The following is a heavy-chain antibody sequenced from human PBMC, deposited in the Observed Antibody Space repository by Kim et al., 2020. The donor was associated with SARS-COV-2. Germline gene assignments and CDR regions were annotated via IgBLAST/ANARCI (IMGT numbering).Heavy chain of an antibody. CDR1: GGTFSSYA. CDR3: ARAPWGWGRDNYYYYGMDV. V-gene: IGHV1-69*13. D-gene: IGHD6-19*01. CDR2: IIPIFGTA. Sequence: SVKVSCKASGGTFSSYAISWVRQAPGQGLEWVGGIIPIFGTANYAQKFQGRVTITADESTSTAYMELSSLRSEDTAVYYCARAPWGWGRDNYYYYGMDVWGQGTTVTVSS. J-gene: IGHJ6*02.